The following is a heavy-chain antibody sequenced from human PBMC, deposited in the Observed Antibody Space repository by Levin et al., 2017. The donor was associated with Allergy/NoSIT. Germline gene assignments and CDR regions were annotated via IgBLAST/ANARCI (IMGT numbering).Heavy chain of an antibody. V-gene: IGHV3-48*03. CDR3: ARGGSYLTNGFDY. J-gene: IGHJ4*02. D-gene: IGHD1-26*01. CDR1: GFTFNNAE. Sequence: LSLTCAASGFTFNNAELNWVRQAPGKGLEWVSYISGSGDSIYYADSVKGRFTISRDNAKNSLYLQMNSLRAEDTAVYFCARGGSYLTNGFDYWGQGTLVTVSS. CDR2: ISGSGDSI.